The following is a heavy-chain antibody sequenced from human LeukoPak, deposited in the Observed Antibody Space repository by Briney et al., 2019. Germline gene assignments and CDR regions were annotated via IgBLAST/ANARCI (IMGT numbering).Heavy chain of an antibody. D-gene: IGHD3-10*01. V-gene: IGHV3-30-3*01. Sequence: PGGSLRLSCAATGFTFSNYAIHWGRQAPGKGLEWVAFISDDGSRQHYADSVKGRFTISRDNSKNSLYLQMNSLRAEDTAVYYCARDGYATGSHDYWGQGTLVTASS. CDR1: GFTFSNYA. J-gene: IGHJ4*02. CDR2: ISDDGSRQ. CDR3: ARDGYATGSHDY.